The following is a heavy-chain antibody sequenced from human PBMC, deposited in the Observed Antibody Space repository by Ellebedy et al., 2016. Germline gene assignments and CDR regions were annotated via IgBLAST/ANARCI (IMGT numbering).Heavy chain of an antibody. CDR2: ISYGGSA. CDR1: GGSISRSSYY. CDR3: ARVRSISSSWFGPYYYYYGMDV. J-gene: IGHJ6*02. Sequence: SQTLLLTCAVSGGSISRSSYYWGWIRQPPGKGLEWIGSISYGGSAYYNPSLKSRVTISVDKSKNQFSLKLSSVTAADTAVYYCARVRSISSSWFGPYYYYYGMDVWGQGTTVTVSS. V-gene: IGHV4-39*07. D-gene: IGHD6-13*01.